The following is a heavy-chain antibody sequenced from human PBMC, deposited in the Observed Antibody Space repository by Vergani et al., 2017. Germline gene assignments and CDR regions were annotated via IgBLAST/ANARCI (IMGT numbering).Heavy chain of an antibody. J-gene: IGHJ6*02. D-gene: IGHD3-9*01. CDR3: ARVMYRDEASTGYRLEGMDI. Sequence: QVRLQESGPGLVKPSETLSLICTVSGVSITTYYWSWVRQPPGKGLEWLGYIYYSGSTTYNPSLKSRVTISVDTSKNQFSLKLSSVTAADTAVYFCARVMYRDEASTGYRLEGMDIWGQGTTVTISS. CDR1: GVSITTYY. CDR2: IYYSGST. V-gene: IGHV4-59*01.